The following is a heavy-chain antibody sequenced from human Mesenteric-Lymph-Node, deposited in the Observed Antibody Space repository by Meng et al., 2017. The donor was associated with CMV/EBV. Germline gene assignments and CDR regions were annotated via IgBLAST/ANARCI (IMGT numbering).Heavy chain of an antibody. V-gene: IGHV4-34*01. CDR3: ARGSSYDILTGYFDY. CDR2: INHSGST. CDR1: GGSFSGYY. J-gene: IGHJ4*02. D-gene: IGHD3-9*01. Sequence: GQLHQWCAGLLKPSETLSVTCAVYGGSFSGYYWNWIRQSPEKGLEWIGEINHSGSTTYNPSFTSRIIISVDTSTNQISLNMSSVTAADTAVYYCARGSSYDILTGYFDYWGQGALVTVSS.